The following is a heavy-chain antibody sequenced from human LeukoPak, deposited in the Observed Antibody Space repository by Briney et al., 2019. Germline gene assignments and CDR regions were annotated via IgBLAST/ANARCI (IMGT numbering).Heavy chain of an antibody. CDR2: ISAYNGNT. D-gene: IGHD2-2*01. Sequence: ASVKVSCKASGYTFTSYGISWVRQAPGQGLEWMGWISAYNGNTNYAQKLQGRVTMTTDTSASTAYMELRSLRSDDTAVYYCARDIVVEEYYYYYGMDVWGQGTTVTVSS. CDR3: ARDIVVEEYYYYYGMDV. J-gene: IGHJ6*02. V-gene: IGHV1-18*01. CDR1: GYTFTSYG.